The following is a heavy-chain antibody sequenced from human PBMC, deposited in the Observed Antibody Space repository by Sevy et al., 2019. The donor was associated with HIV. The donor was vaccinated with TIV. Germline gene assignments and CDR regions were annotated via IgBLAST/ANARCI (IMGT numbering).Heavy chain of an antibody. D-gene: IGHD6-19*01. V-gene: IGHV3-48*01. CDR3: ARGSGGGVADFDY. CDR2: ISSSSSSI. CDR1: GFTFSSYS. J-gene: IGHJ4*02. Sequence: GGSLRLSCAASGFTFSSYSMNWVRQAPGKGLEWVSYISSSSSSISYADSVKGRFTISRDNAKNSLYLQMNSLRAEDTAVYYCARGSGGGVADFDYWGQGTLVTVSS.